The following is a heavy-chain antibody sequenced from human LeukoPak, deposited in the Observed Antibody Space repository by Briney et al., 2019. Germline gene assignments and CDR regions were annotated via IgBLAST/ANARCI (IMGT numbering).Heavy chain of an antibody. CDR3: AGGAAY. CDR1: GFTFSSDW. V-gene: IGHV3-7*01. CDR2: INQDGRDK. Sequence: GGSLRLSCAASGFTFSSDWMSWVRPAPGKGLEWVANINQDGRDKSYVDSVRGRFTISRDNARKSLYLQMNSLRAEDTAIYYCAGGAAYWGQGTLVTVSS. J-gene: IGHJ4*02.